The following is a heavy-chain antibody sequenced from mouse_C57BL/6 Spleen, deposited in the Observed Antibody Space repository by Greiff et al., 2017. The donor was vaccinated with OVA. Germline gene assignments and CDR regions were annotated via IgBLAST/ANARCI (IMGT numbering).Heavy chain of an antibody. CDR3: ARGGYYLFYAMDY. D-gene: IGHD1-1*02. CDR1: GYTFTDYN. CDR2: INPNNGGT. V-gene: IGHV1-18*01. J-gene: IGHJ4*01. Sequence: EVHLVESGPELVKPGASVKIPCKASGYTFTDYNMDWVKQSHGKSLEWIGDINPNNGGTIYNQKFKGKATLTVDKSSSTAYMELRSLTSEDTAVYYCARGGYYLFYAMDYWGQGTSVTVSS.